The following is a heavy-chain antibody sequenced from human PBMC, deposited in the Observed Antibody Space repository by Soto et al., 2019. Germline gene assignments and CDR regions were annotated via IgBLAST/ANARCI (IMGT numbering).Heavy chain of an antibody. V-gene: IGHV1-3*04. CDR2: INTGNGKT. CDR3: AREKNSVPAALLCYYYYGLEV. J-gene: IGHJ6*02. CDR1: GYTFTNYA. Sequence: QVQLVQSGTEVKKSGASVKVSCKASGYTFTNYAIHWVRQAPGQRLEWMGWINTGNGKTKYSKKVQGRVTTTRDTAARTVYMDPTSLRSEDTGLYSCAREKNSVPAALLCYYYYGLEVWGQGTTVTVPS. D-gene: IGHD2-2*01.